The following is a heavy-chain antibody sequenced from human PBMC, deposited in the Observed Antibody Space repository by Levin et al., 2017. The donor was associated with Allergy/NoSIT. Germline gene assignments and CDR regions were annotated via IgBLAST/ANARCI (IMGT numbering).Heavy chain of an antibody. V-gene: IGHV3-33*01. CDR2: IWYDGSNK. D-gene: IGHD6-19*01. CDR1: GFTFSSYG. Sequence: GGSLRLSCAASGFTFSSYGMHWVRQAPGKGLEWVAVIWYDGSNKYYADSVKGRFTISRDNSKNTLYLQMNSLRAEDTAVYYCARDVGSGWYGGDYWGQGTLVTVSS. CDR3: ARDVGSGWYGGDY. J-gene: IGHJ4*02.